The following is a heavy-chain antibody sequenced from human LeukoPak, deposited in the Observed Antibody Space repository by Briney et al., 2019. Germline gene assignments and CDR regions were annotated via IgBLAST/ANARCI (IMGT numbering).Heavy chain of an antibody. V-gene: IGHV1-18*01. CDR2: ISAYNGNT. CDR1: GYTFTSYG. J-gene: IGHJ4*02. Sequence: ASVKVSCKASGYTFTSYGISWVRQAPGQGLEWMGWISAYNGNTNYAQKLQGRVTMTTDTSTSTAYMELRSLRSDDTAVYYCARVTLPPFGSHPAGYWGQGTLVTVSS. CDR3: ARVTLPPFGSHPAGY. D-gene: IGHD3-10*01.